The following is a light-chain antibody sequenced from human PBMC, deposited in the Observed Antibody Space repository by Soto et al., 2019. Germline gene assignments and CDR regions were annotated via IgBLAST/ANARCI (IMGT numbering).Light chain of an antibody. J-gene: IGKJ2*01. CDR1: QSVSSSH. V-gene: IGKV3-20*01. CDR3: HQYQYGISPLYT. CDR2: GAS. Sequence: EIVLTQSPGTLSLSPGERATLSCRASQSVSSSHLAWYQQKPGQAPRLLIYGASSRATGIPDRFSGSGSGTDFTLTISRLEPEYFAVYYCHQYQYGISPLYTFGQGTKLEIK.